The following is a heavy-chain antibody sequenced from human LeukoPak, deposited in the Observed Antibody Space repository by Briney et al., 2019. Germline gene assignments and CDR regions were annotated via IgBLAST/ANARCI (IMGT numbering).Heavy chain of an antibody. CDR2: ISSSSSTI. J-gene: IGHJ3*02. CDR1: GFTFSSYE. CDR3: AREMYHYDSSGQSAFDI. V-gene: IGHV3-48*01. Sequence: PGGSLRLSCAASGFTFSSYEMNWVRQAPGKGLESVSYISSSSSTIYYADSVKGRFTISRDNAKNSLYLQMNSLRAEDTAVYYCAREMYHYDSSGQSAFDIWGQGTMVTVSS. D-gene: IGHD3-22*01.